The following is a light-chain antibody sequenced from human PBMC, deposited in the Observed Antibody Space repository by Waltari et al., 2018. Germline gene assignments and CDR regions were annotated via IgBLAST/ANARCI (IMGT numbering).Light chain of an antibody. J-gene: IGKJ3*01. CDR2: DAS. CDR1: QDTRNY. V-gene: IGKV1-33*01. CDR3: QQYDNLVFT. Sequence: DIQMTQSPSSLSASVGDRVTITCQASQDTRNYLNWYQQKPGKAPKLLIYDASSLETGVPTRFSGNGSGTDFTFTISSPQPEDIATYYCQQYDNLVFTFGPGTKVDIK.